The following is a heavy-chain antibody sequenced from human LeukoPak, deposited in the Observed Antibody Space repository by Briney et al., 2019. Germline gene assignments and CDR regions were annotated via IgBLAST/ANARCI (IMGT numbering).Heavy chain of an antibody. J-gene: IGHJ4*02. V-gene: IGHV1-69*01. Sequence: SLKVSCKASGGTFSSYAISWVRQAPGQGLEWMGGIIPIFGTANYAQKFQGRVTITADESTSTAYMELSSLRSEDTAVYYCARVTHYGGNPSGWGQGTLVTVSS. CDR2: IIPIFGTA. CDR1: GGTFSSYA. D-gene: IGHD4-23*01. CDR3: ARVTHYGGNPSG.